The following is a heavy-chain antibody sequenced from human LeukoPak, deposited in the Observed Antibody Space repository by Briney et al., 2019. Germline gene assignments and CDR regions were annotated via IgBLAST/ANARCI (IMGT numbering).Heavy chain of an antibody. J-gene: IGHJ4*02. D-gene: IGHD3-9*01. CDR3: ATDQRYAFDY. Sequence: PGGSLRLSCAASGFTVSNNYMSWVRQAPGKGLEWISNIRTTAEGAKYAYYADSVKGRVTISRDDGKNTLYLHMNSLRDDDTAVYYCATDQRYAFDYWGQGILVTVSS. CDR2: IRTTAEGAKYA. CDR1: GFTVSNNY. V-gene: IGHV3-11*03.